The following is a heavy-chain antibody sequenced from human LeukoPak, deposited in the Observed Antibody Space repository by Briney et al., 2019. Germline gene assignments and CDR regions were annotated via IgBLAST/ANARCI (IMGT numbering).Heavy chain of an antibody. D-gene: IGHD6-19*01. CDR1: GYTFTSYG. Sequence: GASVKVSCKASGYTFTSYGISWVRQAPGQGLEWMGWISAYNGNTNYAQKLQGRVTMTTDTSTSTAYMELRSLRSDDTAVYYCARKDSSGWYPNWFDPWGQGTLVTVSS. J-gene: IGHJ5*02. CDR2: ISAYNGNT. CDR3: ARKDSSGWYPNWFDP. V-gene: IGHV1-18*01.